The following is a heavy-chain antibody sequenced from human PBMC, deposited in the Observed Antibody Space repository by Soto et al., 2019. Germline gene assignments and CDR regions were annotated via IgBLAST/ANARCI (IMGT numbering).Heavy chain of an antibody. Sequence: ASVKVSCKASGYTFTSYAMHWVRQAPGQRLEWMGWINAGNGNTKYSQKFQGRVTITRDTSASTAYMELRSLRSDDTAVYYCARKGYDILTGYTPYYYYYMDVWGKGTTVTVSS. CDR1: GYTFTSYA. V-gene: IGHV1-3*01. CDR3: ARKGYDILTGYTPYYYYYMDV. D-gene: IGHD3-9*01. CDR2: INAGNGNT. J-gene: IGHJ6*03.